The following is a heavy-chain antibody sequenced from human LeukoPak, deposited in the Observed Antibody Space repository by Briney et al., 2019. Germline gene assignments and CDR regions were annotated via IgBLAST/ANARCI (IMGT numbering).Heavy chain of an antibody. J-gene: IGHJ4*02. V-gene: IGHV3-53*01. CDR2: IYSGGST. CDR3: ARGLGYCSSTSCPPAFDY. D-gene: IGHD2-2*01. Sequence: AGGSLRLSCAASGFTVSSNYMSWVRQAPGEGLEWVSVIYSGGSTYYADSAKGRFTISRDNPKNTLYLQMNSLRAEDTAVYYCARGLGYCSSTSCPPAFDYWGQGTLVTVSS. CDR1: GFTVSSNY.